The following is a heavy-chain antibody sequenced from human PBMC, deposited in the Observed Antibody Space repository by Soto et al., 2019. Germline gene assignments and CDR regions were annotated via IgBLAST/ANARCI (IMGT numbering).Heavy chain of an antibody. CDR1: GFTVSTNY. D-gene: IGHD6-13*01. J-gene: IGHJ4*02. CDR3: ARASIAAAGYYFDY. Sequence: EVQLVESGGGLIQPGGSLRLSCAASGFTVSTNYMSWVRQAPGKGLEWVSVIYSGGNTYYADSVKGRFTISRDNSKNTLYLQMNSLRAEDTAVYYCARASIAAAGYYFDYWGQGTLVTVSS. CDR2: IYSGGNT. V-gene: IGHV3-53*01.